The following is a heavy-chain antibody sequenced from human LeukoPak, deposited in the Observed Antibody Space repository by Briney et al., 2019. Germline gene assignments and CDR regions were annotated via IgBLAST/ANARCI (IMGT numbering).Heavy chain of an antibody. CDR2: ISYDGSNK. J-gene: IGHJ6*02. D-gene: IGHD1-1*01. Sequence: PGGSLRLSCAASGFTFSSYGMHWVRQAPGKGLEWVAVISYDGSNKYYADSVKGRFTISRDNSKNTLYLQMNSLRAEDTAVYYCARDFGWNTGAYYYYYGMDVWGQGTTVTVSS. V-gene: IGHV3-30*03. CDR1: GFTFSSYG. CDR3: ARDFGWNTGAYYYYYGMDV.